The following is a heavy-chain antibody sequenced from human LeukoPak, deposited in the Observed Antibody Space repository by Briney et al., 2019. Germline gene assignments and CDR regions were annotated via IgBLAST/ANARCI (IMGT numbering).Heavy chain of an antibody. J-gene: IGHJ1*01. Sequence: PSETLSLTCAVSGFSIGSGYYWGWIRQPPGKGLEWIGNIYHIGSTYYNPSLMSRVTISIDTSNNQFSLKLSSVTAADTAVYYCATTSGSYSHFHHWGQGTVVTVSS. D-gene: IGHD1-26*01. V-gene: IGHV4-38-2*01. CDR1: GFSIGSGYY. CDR3: ATTSGSYSHFHH. CDR2: IYHIGST.